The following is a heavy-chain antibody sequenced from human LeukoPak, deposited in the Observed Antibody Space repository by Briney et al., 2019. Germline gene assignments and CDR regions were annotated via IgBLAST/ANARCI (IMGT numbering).Heavy chain of an antibody. V-gene: IGHV4-39*07. J-gene: IGHJ5*02. CDR1: GGSISSSSYY. Sequence: PSETLSLTCTVSGGSISSSSYYWGWIRQPPGKGLEWIRSIYYSGSTYYNPSLKSRVTISVDTSKNQFSLKLSSVTAADTAVYYCARGGPYYYDSSGPPNWFDPWGQGTLVTVSS. D-gene: IGHD3-22*01. CDR3: ARGGPYYYDSSGPPNWFDP. CDR2: IYYSGST.